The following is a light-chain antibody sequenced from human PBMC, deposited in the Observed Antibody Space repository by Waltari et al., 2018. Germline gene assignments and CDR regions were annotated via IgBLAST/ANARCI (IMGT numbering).Light chain of an antibody. V-gene: IGLV2-23*02. Sequence: QSALTHPASVSGSPGQSITIPCPGAGSDFGSSNLISWYQQHSGKAPKPMIYEVSQRPSGVSYRFSGSRSGNTASLTISGLQADDEADYYCCSYVGYSTWVFGGGTKLTVL. CDR1: GSDFGSSNL. J-gene: IGLJ3*02. CDR2: EVS. CDR3: CSYVGYSTWV.